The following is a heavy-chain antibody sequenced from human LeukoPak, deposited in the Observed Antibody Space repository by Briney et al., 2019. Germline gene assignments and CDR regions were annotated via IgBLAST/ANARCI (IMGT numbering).Heavy chain of an antibody. CDR2: INHSGST. CDR1: GGSFSGYY. Sequence: KPSETLSLTCAVYGGSFSGYYWSWIRQPPGKGLEWIGEINHSGSTNYNPSLKSRVTISVDTSKNQFSLKLSSVTAADTAVYYCAREGVAAAGRASDYWGQGTLVTVSS. V-gene: IGHV4-34*01. J-gene: IGHJ4*02. D-gene: IGHD6-13*01. CDR3: AREGVAAAGRASDY.